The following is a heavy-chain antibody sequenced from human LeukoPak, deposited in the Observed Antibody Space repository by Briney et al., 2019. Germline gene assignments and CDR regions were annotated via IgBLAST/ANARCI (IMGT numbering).Heavy chain of an antibody. CDR1: GFTFSSYA. D-gene: IGHD1-1*01. CDR3: ARDPRTVQI. CDR2: IKQDGSEK. J-gene: IGHJ4*02. V-gene: IGHV3-7*01. Sequence: GGSLRLSCAASGFTFSSYAMSWVRQAPGKGLEWVANIKQDGSEKYYVDSVKGRFTISRDNAKNLLSLQMDSLRVEDTAIYYCARDPRTVQIWGQGTLVTVSS.